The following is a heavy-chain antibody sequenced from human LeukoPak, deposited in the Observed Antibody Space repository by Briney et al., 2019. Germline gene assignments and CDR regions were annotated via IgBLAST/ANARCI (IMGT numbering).Heavy chain of an antibody. CDR2: IHYSGST. J-gene: IGHJ6*03. CDR3: ARQQWLVTYMDV. V-gene: IGHV4-39*01. Sequence: PSETLSLTCTVSGGSISSSNYYWGWIRQPPGKGLEWIASIHYSGSTYYNPSLKSRVTISVDTSKNQFSLKLSSVTAADTAVYYCARQQWLVTYMDVWGKGTTVTISS. CDR1: GGSISSSNYY. D-gene: IGHD6-19*01.